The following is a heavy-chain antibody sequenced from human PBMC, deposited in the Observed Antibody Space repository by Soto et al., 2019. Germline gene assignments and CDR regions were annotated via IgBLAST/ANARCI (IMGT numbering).Heavy chain of an antibody. CDR2: INSEGTGT. CDR1: GFTFSSYW. D-gene: IGHD3-22*01. V-gene: IGHV3-74*01. CDR3: VSDSDSSGYNSDY. Sequence: GGSLRLSCAASGFTFSSYWMHWVRQVPGKGLVWVSRINSEGTGTIYADSVKGRFTISRDNAKNTLYLQMNSLRAEDTAVYYCVSDSDSSGYNSDYWGQGTTVTVTS. J-gene: IGHJ4*02.